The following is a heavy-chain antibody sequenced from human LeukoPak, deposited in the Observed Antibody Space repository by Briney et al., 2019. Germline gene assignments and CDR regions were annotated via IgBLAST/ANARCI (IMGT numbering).Heavy chain of an antibody. Sequence: PGGSLRLSCAASGFTFSSYGMHWVRQAPGKGLEWVAVIWYDGSSQFYADSVKGRFTISRDNSKNTLYLQMNSLRVDDAAVYSCAKGSHGYSSSSADYWGQGTLVTVSS. CDR3: AKGSHGYSSSSADY. CDR1: GFTFSSYG. V-gene: IGHV3-33*06. J-gene: IGHJ4*02. CDR2: IWYDGSSQ. D-gene: IGHD6-6*01.